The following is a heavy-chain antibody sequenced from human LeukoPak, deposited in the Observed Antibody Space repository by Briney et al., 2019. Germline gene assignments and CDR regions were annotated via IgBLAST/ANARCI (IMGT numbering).Heavy chain of an antibody. CDR2: ISYDGSNK. V-gene: IGHV3-30-3*01. CDR1: GFTFSSYA. Sequence: PGGSLRLSCAASGFTFSSYAMHWVRQAPGKGLEWVAVISYDGSNKYYADSVKGRFTISRDNSKNTLYLRMNSLRREDTAVYYCARDRSNYDYYSMDVWGQGTTVTVSS. J-gene: IGHJ6*02. CDR3: ARDRSNYDYYSMDV.